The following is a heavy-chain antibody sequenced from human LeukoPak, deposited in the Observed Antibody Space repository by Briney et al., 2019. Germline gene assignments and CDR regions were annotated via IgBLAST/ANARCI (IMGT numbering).Heavy chain of an antibody. Sequence: PGGSLRLSCAASGFTFSSYSMNWVRQAPGKGLEWVSSISSSSSYIYYADSVKGRFTISRDNAKNSLYLQMNSLRAEDTAVYYCARRWYDFWSGEESNYYGMAVGGQGTTVTAS. D-gene: IGHD3-3*01. CDR2: ISSSSSYI. J-gene: IGHJ6*02. CDR1: GFTFSSYS. CDR3: ARRWYDFWSGEESNYYGMAV. V-gene: IGHV3-21*01.